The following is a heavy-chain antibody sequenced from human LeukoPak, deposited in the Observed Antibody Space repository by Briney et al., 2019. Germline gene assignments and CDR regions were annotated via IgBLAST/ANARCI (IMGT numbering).Heavy chain of an antibody. CDR1: GYSISSGYY. D-gene: IGHD4/OR15-4a*01. Sequence: KPSETLSLTCAVSGYSISSGYYWGWIRQPPGKGLEWIGSIYHSGSTYYNPSLKSRVTISVDTSKNQFSLKLSSVTAADTAVYYCASYDYGGRDAFDIWGQGTMVTVSS. CDR2: IYHSGST. V-gene: IGHV4-38-2*01. CDR3: ASYDYGGRDAFDI. J-gene: IGHJ3*02.